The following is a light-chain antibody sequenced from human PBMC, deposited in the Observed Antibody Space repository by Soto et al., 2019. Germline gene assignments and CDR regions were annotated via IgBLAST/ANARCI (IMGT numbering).Light chain of an antibody. CDR1: QDIRNF. V-gene: IGKV1-27*01. CDR2: AAS. J-gene: IGKJ3*01. CDR3: QKYSSVPV. Sequence: DLQMTQSPTSLSASVGDRVTITCRASQDIRNFVAWYQQKPGKGPKLLIYAASTLQSGVPSRFSGSGSGTDFTLTINSLQPEDVATYSCQKYSSVPVFGPGTKVEIK.